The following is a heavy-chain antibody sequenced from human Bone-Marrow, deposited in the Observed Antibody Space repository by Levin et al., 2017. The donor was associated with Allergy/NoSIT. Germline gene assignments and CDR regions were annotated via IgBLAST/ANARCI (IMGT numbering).Heavy chain of an antibody. CDR3: ASGIFPFVSSKSSHWFDP. V-gene: IGHV4-34*01. Sequence: RPSETLSLTCAVYGGSLSGHSWGWIRQPPGKELEWIGEINHSGTTYHNPSLKSRVAISLDTSKSQFSLRLSSVTAADTAVYYCASGIFPFVSSKSSHWFDPWGQGTLVTVSS. D-gene: IGHD2-21*01. CDR2: INHSGTT. CDR1: GGSLSGHS. J-gene: IGHJ5*02.